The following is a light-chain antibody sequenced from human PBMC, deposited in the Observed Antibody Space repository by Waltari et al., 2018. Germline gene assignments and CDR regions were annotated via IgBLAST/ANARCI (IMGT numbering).Light chain of an antibody. J-gene: IGLJ2*01. V-gene: IGLV4-69*01. CDR1: SEPSSYD. Sequence: QLGLTQAPSAPASLGPSATPTCPLRSEPSSYDIAPHHQQPDKGPRYLMKLNGDGTYTKGDGIPDRFSGSSSGAERYLTISSLQSEDEGDFYCQTWGGGIVVFGGGTKLTVL. CDR3: QTWGGGIVV. CDR2: LNGDGTY.